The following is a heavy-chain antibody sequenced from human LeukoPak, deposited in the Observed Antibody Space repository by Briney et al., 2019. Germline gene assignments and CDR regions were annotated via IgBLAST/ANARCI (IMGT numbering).Heavy chain of an antibody. CDR3: AKSYYYHSGSFDY. D-gene: IGHD3-10*01. V-gene: IGHV3-13*04. Sequence: GGSLRLSCAASGFTFSNYDWHWVRHATGRGLEWVSGIGKGGDTYYAYSVKGRFTISRENAKNTLSLQMNSLRAEDTAVYYCAKSYYYHSGSFDYWGQGTLVTVSS. CDR1: GFTFSNYD. J-gene: IGHJ4*02. CDR2: IGKGGDT.